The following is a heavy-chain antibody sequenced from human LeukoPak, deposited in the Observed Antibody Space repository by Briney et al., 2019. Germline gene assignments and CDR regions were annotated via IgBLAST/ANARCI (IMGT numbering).Heavy chain of an antibody. V-gene: IGHV3-9*01. CDR1: GFTFDDYA. J-gene: IGHJ5*02. D-gene: IGHD5-12*01. CDR2: ISWNSGSI. Sequence: PGGSLRLSCAASGFTFDDYAMHWVRQAPGKGLEWVSGISWNSGSIGYADSVKGRFTISRDNAKNSLYLQMNSLRAEDTAVYYCARQGVAEAYNWFDPWGQGTLVTVSS. CDR3: ARQGVAEAYNWFDP.